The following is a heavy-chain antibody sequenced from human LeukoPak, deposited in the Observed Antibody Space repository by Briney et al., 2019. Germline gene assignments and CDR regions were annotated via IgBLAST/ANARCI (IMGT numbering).Heavy chain of an antibody. J-gene: IGHJ4*02. CDR3: AKGYYDSHRGFFEY. D-gene: IGHD3-3*01. CDR2: VSGTGTST. V-gene: IGHV3-23*01. Sequence: GGSLRLSCKASGFTFHNYAMTWVGQAPGKGLDWVSTVSGTGTSTFYADSVKVRATISRDNSKNMLYLQMSSLRAEDTAMYYCAKGYYDSHRGFFEYWGLGTLVTVSS. CDR1: GFTFHNYA.